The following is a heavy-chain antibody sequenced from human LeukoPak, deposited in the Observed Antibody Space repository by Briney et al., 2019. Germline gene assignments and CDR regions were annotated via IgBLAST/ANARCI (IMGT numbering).Heavy chain of an antibody. V-gene: IGHV1-2*02. J-gene: IGHJ6*02. CDR1: GYTLTGHY. CDR3: ARVRMAVGSTSFYYCGMDV. CDR2: INPNSGGT. Sequence: ASLKVSCTDSGYTLTGHYMHWVRQAPGQGPEWLGWINPNSGGTMCAQNFPGRVTMTRDTSISTAYMELSRLRSDDTAVYYCARVRMAVGSTSFYYCGMDVWGQGTTVTVSS. D-gene: IGHD6-19*01.